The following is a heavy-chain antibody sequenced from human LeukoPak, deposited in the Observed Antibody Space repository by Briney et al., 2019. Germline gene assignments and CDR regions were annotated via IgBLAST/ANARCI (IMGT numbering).Heavy chain of an antibody. V-gene: IGHV3-7*03. CDR2: IKHDGSEK. CDR1: GFTFSSYA. D-gene: IGHD6-19*01. J-gene: IGHJ3*02. Sequence: GGSLRLSCAASGFTFSSYAMHWVRQAPGKGLEWVASIKHDGSEKYYVDSVKGRFTISRDNAKNSLYLQMNSLRAEDTAVYYCARENGPYSSGFPPGIWGQGTMVTVSS. CDR3: ARENGPYSSGFPPGI.